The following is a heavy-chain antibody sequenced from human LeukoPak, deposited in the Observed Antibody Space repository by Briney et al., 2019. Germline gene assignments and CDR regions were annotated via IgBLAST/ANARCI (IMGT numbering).Heavy chain of an antibody. J-gene: IGHJ4*02. CDR2: ISSSSSYI. CDR3: ARDAPYYYDSSGYYSY. Sequence: GGSLRLSCAGSGFTFSNYAMNWVRQAPGKGLEWVSSISSSSSYIYYADSVKGRFTISRDNAKNSLYLQMNSLRAEDTAVYYCARDAPYYYDSSGYYSYWGQGTLVTVSS. D-gene: IGHD3-22*01. V-gene: IGHV3-21*01. CDR1: GFTFSNYA.